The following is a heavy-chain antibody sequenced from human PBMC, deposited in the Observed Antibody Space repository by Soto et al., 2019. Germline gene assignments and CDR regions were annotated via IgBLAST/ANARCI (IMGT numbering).Heavy chain of an antibody. J-gene: IGHJ5*02. V-gene: IGHV1-69*13. CDR3: AREVDYGSGSYYLPNWFDP. CDR1: GGTFSSYA. Sequence: SVKVSCKASGGTFSSYAISWVRQDPGQGLEWMGGIIPIFGTANYAQKFQGRVTITADESTSTAYMELSSLRSEDTAVYYCAREVDYGSGSYYLPNWFDPWGQGTLVTVS. D-gene: IGHD3-10*01. CDR2: IIPIFGTA.